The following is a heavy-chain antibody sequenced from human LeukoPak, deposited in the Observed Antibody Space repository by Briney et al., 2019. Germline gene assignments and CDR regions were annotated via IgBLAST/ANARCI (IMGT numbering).Heavy chain of an antibody. D-gene: IGHD5-18*01. CDR1: GGSSSSGDYY. J-gene: IGHJ2*01. V-gene: IGHV4-30-4*08. Sequence: ASETLSLXCTVSGGSSSSGDYYWSWSRQPPGKGPEWIGYIYYSGSTYYNPSLKSRVTISVDTSKNQFSLKLSSVTAADTAVYYCAREVDSYGYPWYFDLWGRGTLVTVSS. CDR2: IYYSGST. CDR3: AREVDSYGYPWYFDL.